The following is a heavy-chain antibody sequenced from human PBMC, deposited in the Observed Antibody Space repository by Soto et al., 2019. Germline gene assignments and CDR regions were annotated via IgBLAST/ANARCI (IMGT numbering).Heavy chain of an antibody. J-gene: IGHJ4*02. CDR1: GVSISSHDW. CDR3: ATRDTSRFY. Sequence: QVQLQESGPGLVKPSGTLSLTCAVSGVSISSHDWWTWVRHPPGKGLERIGESHQSGNPHYKSSLXSRVTISLDKSKNQFSLNLSSVTVADTAVYYCATRDTSRFYWGQGTLVTVSS. V-gene: IGHV4-4*02. CDR2: SHQSGNP. D-gene: IGHD6-13*01.